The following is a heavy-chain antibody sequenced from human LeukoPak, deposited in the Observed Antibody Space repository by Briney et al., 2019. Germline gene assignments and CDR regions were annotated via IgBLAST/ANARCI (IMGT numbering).Heavy chain of an antibody. V-gene: IGHV3-11*04. D-gene: IGHD1-1*01. CDR1: GFTFSDYQ. J-gene: IGHJ4*02. CDR2: ISSSGTTI. CDR3: SRGGYSDYLNC. Sequence: GGSLRLSCAASGFTFSDYQMSWLRQAPGKGLEWVSYISSSGTTIYYADSVKGRFTISSDNAKNSLYLQMNSLRAEDTAVYYCSRGGYSDYLNCWGQGTLVTVSS.